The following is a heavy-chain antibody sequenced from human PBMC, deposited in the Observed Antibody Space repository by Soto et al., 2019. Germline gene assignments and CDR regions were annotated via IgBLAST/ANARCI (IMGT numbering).Heavy chain of an antibody. CDR3: ARHSYYYGSTYGCWLDP. V-gene: IGHV4-39*01. J-gene: IGHJ5*02. CDR2: IYYSGST. Sequence: PSETLSLTCTVSGGSISSSSYYWGWIRQPPGKGLEWIGSIYYSGSTYYNPSLKSRVTISVDTSKNQFSLKLSSLTAADTAVYYCARHSYYYGSTYGCWLDPWGQGTLVTVSS. CDR1: GGSISSSSYY. D-gene: IGHD3-10*01.